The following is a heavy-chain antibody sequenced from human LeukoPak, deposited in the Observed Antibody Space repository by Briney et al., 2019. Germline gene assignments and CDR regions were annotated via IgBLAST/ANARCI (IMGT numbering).Heavy chain of an antibody. CDR3: AREVGYCSGGSCYGGGWFDP. CDR1: GFTVSSNY. D-gene: IGHD2-15*01. CDR2: IYSGGST. J-gene: IGHJ5*02. Sequence: GGSLRLSCAASGFTVSSNYMSWVRQAPGKGLEWVSVIYSGGSTYYADSVKGRFTISRDNSKNSLYLQMNSLRAEDTAVYYCAREVGYCSGGSCYGGGWFDPWGQGTLVTVSS. V-gene: IGHV3-66*01.